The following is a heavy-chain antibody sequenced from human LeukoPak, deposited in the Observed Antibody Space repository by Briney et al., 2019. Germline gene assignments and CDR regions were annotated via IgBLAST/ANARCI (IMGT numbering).Heavy chain of an antibody. V-gene: IGHV1-18*01. CDR1: GYTFTSYG. J-gene: IGHJ4*02. Sequence: GASVKVSCKASGYTFTSYGISWVRQAPGQGLEWMGWISAYNGNTNYAQKLQGRVTMTTDTSTSTAYMELRSLRSDDTALYYCARSVGGWFFYYFDYWGQRTLVTVTS. CDR3: ARSVGGWFFYYFDY. D-gene: IGHD6-19*01. CDR2: ISAYNGNT.